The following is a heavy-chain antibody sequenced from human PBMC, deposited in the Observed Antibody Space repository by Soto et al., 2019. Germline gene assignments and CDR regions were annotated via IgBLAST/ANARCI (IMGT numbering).Heavy chain of an antibody. V-gene: IGHV3-23*01. CDR1: GFTFSNYA. J-gene: IGHJ5*02. CDR3: AKDGGGPCYICCCLDP. Sequence: EVQLLESGGGLVQPGGSLRLSCAASGFTFSNYAMSWVRQAPGKGLECVSAISGSGGTTYYADSVKGRFTISRDNSETTLYLQMSSLRAEDTSVYYCAKDGGGPCYICCCLDPWGQGTLVTVSS. D-gene: IGHD2-15*01. CDR2: ISGSGGTT.